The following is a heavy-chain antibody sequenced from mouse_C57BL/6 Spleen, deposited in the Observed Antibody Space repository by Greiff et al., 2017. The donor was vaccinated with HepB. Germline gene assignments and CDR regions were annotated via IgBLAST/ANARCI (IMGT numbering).Heavy chain of an antibody. CDR1: GYTFTDYA. J-gene: IGHJ4*01. Sequence: VQVVESGPELVRPGVSVKISCKGSGYTFTDYAMHWVNQSHAKSLEWIGVISTYYGDASYNQKFKDKATMTVDKSSSTAYLELARLTSEDSAVYYCARGFITTGVATSYYAMDYWGQGTSVTVAS. CDR2: ISTYYGDA. CDR3: ARGFITTGVATSYYAMDY. V-gene: IGHV1-67*01. D-gene: IGHD1-1*01.